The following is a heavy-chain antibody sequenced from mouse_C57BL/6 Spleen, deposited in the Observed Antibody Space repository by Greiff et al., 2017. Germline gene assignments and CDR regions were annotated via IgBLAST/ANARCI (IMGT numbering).Heavy chain of an antibody. J-gene: IGHJ4*01. D-gene: IGHD4-1*02. CDR2: IYPGGGYT. CDR3: ATTGTDYAMDY. CDR1: GYTFTNYW. V-gene: IGHV1-63*01. Sequence: QVQLQQSGAELVRPGTSVKMSCKASGYTFTNYWIGWAKQRPGHGLEWIGDIYPGGGYTNYNEKFKGKATLTADKSSSTAYMQFSSLTSEDSASYYCATTGTDYAMDYWGQGTSVTVSS.